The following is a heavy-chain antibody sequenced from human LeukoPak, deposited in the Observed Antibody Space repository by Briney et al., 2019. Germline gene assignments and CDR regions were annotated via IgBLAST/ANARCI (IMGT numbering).Heavy chain of an antibody. CDR1: GFTFSISA. CDR2: ISDSGGST. Sequence: GGSLRLSCAASGFTFSISAMSWVRQAPGKGLEWVSGISDSGGSTSYAQKFQGRVTMTRDMSTSTVYMELSSLRSEDTAVYYCARGSDCSGGSCYSGYYYYYMDVWGKGTTVTVSS. D-gene: IGHD2-15*01. CDR3: ARGSDCSGGSCYSGYYYYYMDV. J-gene: IGHJ6*03. V-gene: IGHV3-23*01.